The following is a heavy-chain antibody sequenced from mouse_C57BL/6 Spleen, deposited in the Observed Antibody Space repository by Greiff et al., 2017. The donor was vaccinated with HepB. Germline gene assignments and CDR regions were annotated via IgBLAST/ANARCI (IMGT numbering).Heavy chain of an antibody. CDR2: INPGSGGT. CDR3: ARDLPPYAMDY. J-gene: IGHJ4*01. CDR1: GYAFTNYL. Sequence: VQLQQSGAELVRPGTSVKVSCKASGYAFTNYLIEWVKQRPGQGLEWIGVINPGSGGTNYNEKFKGKATLTADKSSSTAYMQLSSLTSEDSAVYFCARDLPPYAMDYWGQGTSVTVS. V-gene: IGHV1-54*01.